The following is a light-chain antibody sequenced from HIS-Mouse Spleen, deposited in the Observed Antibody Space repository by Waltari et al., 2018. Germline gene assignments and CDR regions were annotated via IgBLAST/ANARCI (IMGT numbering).Light chain of an antibody. V-gene: IGLV2-14*03. CDR3: SSYTSSSTYV. Sequence: QSALTQPASVSGSPGQSITISCTGTSSDVGGYNYVSWYQQHPGKAPKLMSYDVSNRPCGVSNRFSGSKSGNTASLTISGLQAEDEADYYCSSYTSSSTYVFGTGTKVTVL. J-gene: IGLJ1*01. CDR2: DVS. CDR1: SSDVGGYNY.